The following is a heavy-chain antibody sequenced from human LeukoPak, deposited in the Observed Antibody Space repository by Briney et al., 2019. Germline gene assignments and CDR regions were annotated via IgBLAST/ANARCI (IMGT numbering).Heavy chain of an antibody. D-gene: IGHD3-16*01. CDR1: GFTFSSYA. V-gene: IGHV3-23*01. Sequence: GGSLRLSCAASGFTFSSYAMSWVRQAPGKGLQWVSSISGLGGSTQYADVVKGRFTISRDNAKNTLYLQMNSLRAEDTALYYCAKGRGIGDRRFFDYWGQGTVVTVSS. J-gene: IGHJ4*02. CDR2: ISGLGGST. CDR3: AKGRGIGDRRFFDY.